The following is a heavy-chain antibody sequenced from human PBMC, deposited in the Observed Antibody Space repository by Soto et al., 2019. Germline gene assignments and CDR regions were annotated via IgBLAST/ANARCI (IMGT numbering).Heavy chain of an antibody. CDR3: ARRDPTTDLDY. Sequence: EVQLVESGGGLVQPGGSLRLSCAASGFTFSNYAMHWVRQAPGKGLEYVSAISINGGTTYYANSVKGRFTISRDNSKNTLYLQMGSLRSEDMAVYFCARRDPTTDLDYWGQGTLVTVSS. D-gene: IGHD4-17*01. V-gene: IGHV3-64*01. CDR1: GFTFSNYA. CDR2: ISINGGTT. J-gene: IGHJ4*02.